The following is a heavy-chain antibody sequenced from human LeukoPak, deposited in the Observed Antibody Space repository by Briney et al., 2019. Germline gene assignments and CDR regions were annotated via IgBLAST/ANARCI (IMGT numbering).Heavy chain of an antibody. V-gene: IGHV3-23*01. Sequence: PGGSLRLSCAASGFTFSSYGMSWVRQAPGKGLEWVSNISGSGGTTYYADSVKGRFTISRDNSKNTLYLQMNSLRADDTAVYSCAKDPPTVMANAFHIWGQGTMVSVS. CDR3: AKDPPTVMANAFHI. J-gene: IGHJ3*02. D-gene: IGHD5-18*01. CDR2: ISGSGGTT. CDR1: GFTFSSYG.